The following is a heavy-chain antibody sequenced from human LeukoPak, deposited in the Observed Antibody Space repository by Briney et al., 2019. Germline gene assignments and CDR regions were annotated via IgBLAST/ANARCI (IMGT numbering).Heavy chain of an antibody. CDR3: ARSHYYDSNGLDY. CDR1: GGSFSGYY. J-gene: IGHJ4*02. D-gene: IGHD3-22*01. Sequence: SETLSLTCAVYGGSFSGYYWSWIRQPPGKGLEWIGEINHSGSTNYNPSLKSRVTISVDTYKNQFSLKLSSVTAADTAVYYCARSHYYDSNGLDYWGQGTLVTVSS. CDR2: INHSGST. V-gene: IGHV4-34*01.